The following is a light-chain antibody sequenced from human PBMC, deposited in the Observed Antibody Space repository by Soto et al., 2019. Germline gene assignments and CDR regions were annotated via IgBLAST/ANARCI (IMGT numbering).Light chain of an antibody. Sequence: QSVLTQPPSVSAAPGRTVTISCSGSSSNIGNSFVSWYQQLPGTAPRLLIYDNNERPSGIPDRFSGSKSGTSASLAISGLRSEDEADYYCAAWDDSLSGPVFGGGTKLTVL. J-gene: IGLJ2*01. V-gene: IGLV1-51*01. CDR1: SSNIGNSF. CDR3: AAWDDSLSGPV. CDR2: DNN.